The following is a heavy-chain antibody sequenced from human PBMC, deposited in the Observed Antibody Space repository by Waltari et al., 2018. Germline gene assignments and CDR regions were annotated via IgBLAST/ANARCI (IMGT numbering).Heavy chain of an antibody. J-gene: IGHJ6*02. CDR3: ARLPSTTSPVDYYYYYGMDV. CDR2: IDYSGST. Sequence: QLQLQESGPGLVKPSETLSLTCTVSGGSISSSSYYWGWIRQPPGKGLEWIGSIDYSGSTYHNPSLKSRVTISVDTSKNQFSRKLSSVTAADTAVYYCARLPSTTSPVDYYYYYGMDVWGQGTTVTVSS. CDR1: GGSISSSSYY. D-gene: IGHD4-17*01. V-gene: IGHV4-39*01.